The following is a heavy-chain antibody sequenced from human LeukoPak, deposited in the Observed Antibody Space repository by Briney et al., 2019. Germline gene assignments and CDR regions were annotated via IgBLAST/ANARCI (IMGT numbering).Heavy chain of an antibody. CDR2: IYTSGST. V-gene: IGHV4-61*02. J-gene: IGHJ4*02. CDR3: ARAETDHYYFDH. CDR1: GGSISSGSYY. Sequence: SETLSLTCTVSGGSISSGSYYWSWIRQPAGKGLEWIGRIYTSGSTNYNPSLKSRVTISVDASRNQSSLILTSVTAADTAIYYCARAETDHYYFDHLGQGILVTVSS. D-gene: IGHD1-1*01.